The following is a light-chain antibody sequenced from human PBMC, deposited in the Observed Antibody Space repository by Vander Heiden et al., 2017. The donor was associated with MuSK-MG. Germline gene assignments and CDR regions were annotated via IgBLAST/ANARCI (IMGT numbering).Light chain of an antibody. CDR3: QAWDSSNVVV. Sequence: SYELTQPPSVSVSPGQTASITCSGDKLGDKYACWYQQKPGQSPVLVIYQDSKRPAGIPERFSGSNSGNTATLTISGTKEVDDADYYCQAWDSSNVVVFGGGTKLTVL. V-gene: IGLV3-1*01. CDR1: KLGDKY. CDR2: QDS. J-gene: IGLJ2*01.